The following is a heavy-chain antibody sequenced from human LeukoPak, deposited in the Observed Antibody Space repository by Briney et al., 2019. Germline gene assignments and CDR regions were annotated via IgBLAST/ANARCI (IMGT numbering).Heavy chain of an antibody. V-gene: IGHV3-7*01. Sequence: GGSLRLSCAASGFTFSSYWMTWVRQAPGKGLEWVANIRDDGSEKYYVDSVKGRFTISRDNAKNSLYLRMNSLRAEDTAVYYCARLNYDFWSGVWEGYYMDVWGKGTTVTVSS. J-gene: IGHJ6*03. CDR1: GFTFSSYW. D-gene: IGHD3-3*01. CDR2: IRDDGSEK. CDR3: ARLNYDFWSGVWEGYYMDV.